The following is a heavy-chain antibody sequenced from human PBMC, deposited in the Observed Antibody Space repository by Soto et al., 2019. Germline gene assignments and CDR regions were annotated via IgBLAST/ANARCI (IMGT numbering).Heavy chain of an antibody. CDR2: ISYDGSNK. CDR1: GFTFSSYA. D-gene: IGHD6-13*01. V-gene: IGHV3-30-3*01. Sequence: HPGGSLRLSCAASGFTFSSYAMHWVRQAPGKGLEWVAVISYDGSNKYYADSVKGRFTISRDNSKNTLFLQMNSLSAEDTAVYFCARPYSNSWYYFDYWGQGTLVTVSS. CDR3: ARPYSNSWYYFDY. J-gene: IGHJ4*02.